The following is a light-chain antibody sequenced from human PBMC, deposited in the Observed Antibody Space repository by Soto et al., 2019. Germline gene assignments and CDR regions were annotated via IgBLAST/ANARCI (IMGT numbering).Light chain of an antibody. CDR2: DAS. CDR3: HQYNSWPPRT. V-gene: IGKV3-15*01. CDR1: QSISRS. Sequence: EIVLTQSPAILSVSPGERVTLSCRASQSISRSLAWYQQKPGQAPRLLISDASTRATGIPARFSGSGSGTEFTLTISSLQSEDFALYYCHQYNSWPPRTFGQGTKVDIK. J-gene: IGKJ2*01.